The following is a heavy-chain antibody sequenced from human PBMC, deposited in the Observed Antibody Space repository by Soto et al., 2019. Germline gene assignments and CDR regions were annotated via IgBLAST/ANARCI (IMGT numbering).Heavy chain of an antibody. CDR1: GFTFSSYS. V-gene: IGHV3-48*02. Sequence: GGSLRLSCAASGFTFSSYSMNWVRQAPGKGLEWVSYISSSSSTIYYADSVKGRFTISRDNAKNSLYLQMNSLRDEDTAVYYCAKERPPGYYYDSSGYWPAGRMDVWGQGTTVTVSS. CDR3: AKERPPGYYYDSSGYWPAGRMDV. J-gene: IGHJ6*02. D-gene: IGHD3-22*01. CDR2: ISSSSSTI.